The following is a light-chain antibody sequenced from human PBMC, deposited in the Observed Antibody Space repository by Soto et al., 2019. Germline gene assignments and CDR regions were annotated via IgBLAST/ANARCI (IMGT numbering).Light chain of an antibody. CDR3: QQYNSYSWT. J-gene: IGKJ1*01. CDR2: IAS. CDR1: QDISSW. Sequence: DIQMTQSPSSVSASVGDRVTITCRASQDISSWLTWYQQKPGKAPKVLIYIASRLQSGVPSRFSGSGSGTEFTLTISSLQPDDFAPYYCQQYNSYSWTFGQGTKVDIK. V-gene: IGKV1D-16*01.